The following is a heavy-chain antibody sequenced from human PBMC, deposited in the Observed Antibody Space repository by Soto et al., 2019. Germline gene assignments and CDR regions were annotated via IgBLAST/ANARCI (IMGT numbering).Heavy chain of an antibody. CDR1: GFSFSTSGVG. J-gene: IGHJ3*02. Sequence: QITLKESGPTLVKPTQTLTLTCTFSGFSFSTSGVGVGWIRQPPGKALEWLALIYWDDDRRYSPSLKNRLTITKDTSKNQVVLTATNMEPVDTGTYYCARRAFSYHRTGYSLDHAFDIWGQGTMVTVSS. CDR3: ARRAFSYHRTGYSLDHAFDI. D-gene: IGHD3-22*01. CDR2: IYWDDDR. V-gene: IGHV2-5*02.